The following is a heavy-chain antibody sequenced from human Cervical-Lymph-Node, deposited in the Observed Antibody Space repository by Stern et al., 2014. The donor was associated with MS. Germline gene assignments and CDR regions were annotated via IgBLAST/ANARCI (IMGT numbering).Heavy chain of an antibody. Sequence: QVQLQESGPRLVKPSQTLSLTCTVSGGSISSGGFYWSWIRQHPGKGLEWIGYLYYSRSTYYNPSLKSRVIISLDTSKNQFSLQLRSVTAADTSVYYCARDYCSSTNCYSGWFDPWGQGTLVTVSS. D-gene: IGHD2-2*01. J-gene: IGHJ5*02. CDR1: GGSISSGGFY. CDR3: ARDYCSSTNCYSGWFDP. CDR2: LYYSRST. V-gene: IGHV4-31*03.